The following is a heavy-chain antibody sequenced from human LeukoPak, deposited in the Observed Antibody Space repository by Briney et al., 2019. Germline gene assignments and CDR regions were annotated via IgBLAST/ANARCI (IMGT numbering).Heavy chain of an antibody. CDR3: ARHRRVLRFLEWLP. Sequence: PSETLSLTCTVSGGSISSSSYYWGWIRQPPGKGLEWIGSIYYSGSTYYNPSLKSRVTISVDTSKNQISLKLGSVTAADTAVYYCARHRRVLRFLEWLPWGQGTLVTVSS. CDR1: GGSISSSSYY. V-gene: IGHV4-39*01. J-gene: IGHJ5*02. CDR2: IYYSGST. D-gene: IGHD3-3*01.